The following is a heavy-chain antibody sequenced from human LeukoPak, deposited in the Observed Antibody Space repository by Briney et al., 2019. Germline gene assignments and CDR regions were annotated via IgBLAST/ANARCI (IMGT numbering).Heavy chain of an antibody. CDR3: ARETSHFDY. J-gene: IGHJ4*02. CDR1: GGRVSSNRVA. CDR2: TYYRSSWYN. Sequence: SQTLSLTFVISGGRVSSNRVAWHWIRPSPPGGLEWLGRTYYRSSWYNDYAVSVKSRITIKPDTSKNQFFLQLNSVTPEDTAVYYCARETSHFDYWGQGTLVTVSS. V-gene: IGHV6-1*01.